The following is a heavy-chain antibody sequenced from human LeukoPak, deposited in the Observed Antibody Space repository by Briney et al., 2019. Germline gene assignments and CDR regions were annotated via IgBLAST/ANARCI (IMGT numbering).Heavy chain of an antibody. Sequence: PSETLSLTCTVSGGSISSYYWSWIRQPPGKGLEWIGYIYYSGSTNYNPSLKSRVTTSVDTSKNQFSLKLSSVTAADTAVYYCARGRYSSGWQGDAFDIWGQGTMVTVSS. J-gene: IGHJ3*02. CDR2: IYYSGST. D-gene: IGHD6-19*01. CDR3: ARGRYSSGWQGDAFDI. V-gene: IGHV4-59*01. CDR1: GGSISSYY.